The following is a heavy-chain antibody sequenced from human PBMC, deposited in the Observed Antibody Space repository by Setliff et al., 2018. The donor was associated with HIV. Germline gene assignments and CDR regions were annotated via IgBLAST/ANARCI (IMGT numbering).Heavy chain of an antibody. V-gene: IGHV1-18*01. CDR3: ARLDYSGSHWGYYYYYYMDV. Sequence: ASVKVSCKASGYTFTSYGISWVRQAPGQGLEWMGWVSAYNGNTNYARKLQGRVTMTTDTSTSTAYMELRSLRSDDTAVYYCARLDYSGSHWGYYYYYYMDVWGKGTTVTVSS. CDR2: VSAYNGNT. D-gene: IGHD1-26*01. CDR1: GYTFTSYG. J-gene: IGHJ6*03.